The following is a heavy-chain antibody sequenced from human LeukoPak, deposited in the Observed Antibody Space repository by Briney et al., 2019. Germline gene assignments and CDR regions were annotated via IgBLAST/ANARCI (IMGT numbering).Heavy chain of an antibody. CDR3: ARDYKVAARGRGGLNYYYYMDV. D-gene: IGHD6-6*01. CDR2: IYTSGST. J-gene: IGHJ6*03. V-gene: IGHV4-61*02. CDR1: GGSISSGSYY. Sequence: SETLSLTCTVSGGSISSGSYYWSWIRQPAGKGLEWIGRIYTSGSTNYNPSLKSRVTISVDTSKNQFSLKLSSVTAADTAVYYCARDYKVAARGRGGLNYYYYMDVWGKGTTVTVSS.